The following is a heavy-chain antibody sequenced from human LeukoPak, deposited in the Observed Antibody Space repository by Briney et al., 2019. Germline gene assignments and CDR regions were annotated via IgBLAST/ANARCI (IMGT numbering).Heavy chain of an antibody. CDR3: ARVSELWPEYGSELPYHGMDV. V-gene: IGHV1-18*01. J-gene: IGHJ6*02. D-gene: IGHD5-18*01. Sequence: ASVKVSCKASGYTFTSYGISWVRQAPGQGLEWMGWTSAYNGNTNYAQKLQGRVTMTTDTSTSTAYMELRSLRSDDTAVYYCARVSELWPEYGSELPYHGMDVWGQGTTVTVSS. CDR2: TSAYNGNT. CDR1: GYTFTSYG.